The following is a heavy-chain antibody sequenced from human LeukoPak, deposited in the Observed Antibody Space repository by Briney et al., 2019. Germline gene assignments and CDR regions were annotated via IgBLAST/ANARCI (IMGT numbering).Heavy chain of an antibody. CDR3: AIDLEPYAFDI. CDR2: IYYSGST. D-gene: IGHD1-1*01. V-gene: IGHV4-59*01. CDR1: GGSISGYY. J-gene: IGHJ3*02. Sequence: SETLSLTCTVSGGSISGYYWSWIRQPPGKGLEGIGYIYYSGSTNYNPSPKSRVTISVDTSKNQFSLKLSSVSAADTAVYYCAIDLEPYAFDIWGQGTMVTVSS.